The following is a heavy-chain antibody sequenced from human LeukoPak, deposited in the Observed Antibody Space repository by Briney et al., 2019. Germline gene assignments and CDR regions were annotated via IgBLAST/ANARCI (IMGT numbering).Heavy chain of an antibody. CDR2: IYYSGST. CDR1: GGSISSYY. CDR3: ARDDYGDYVSD. D-gene: IGHD4-17*01. V-gene: IGHV4-59*01. J-gene: IGHJ4*02. Sequence: PSETLSLTCTVSGGSISSYYWSWIRQPPGKGLEWIGYIYYSGSTNYNPSLKSRVTISVDTSKNQFSLKLSSVTAADTAVYYCARDDYGDYVSDWGQGTLVTVSS.